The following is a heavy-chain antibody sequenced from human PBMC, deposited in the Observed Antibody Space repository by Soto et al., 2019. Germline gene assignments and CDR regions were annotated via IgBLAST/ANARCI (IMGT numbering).Heavy chain of an antibody. CDR2: INRDGSTT. V-gene: IGHV3-74*01. J-gene: IGHJ4*02. D-gene: IGHD6-19*01. CDR3: ARSPSSGWYYFDY. CDR1: EFTFSNYW. Sequence: EVQLVESGGGLVQPGGSLRLSCTASEFTFSNYWMYWVRQAPGKGLVWVSRINRDGSTTSYADSVKGRFTISRDNAKNSLYLQMNSLRAEDTAVYYCARSPSSGWYYFDYWGQGTMVTVSS.